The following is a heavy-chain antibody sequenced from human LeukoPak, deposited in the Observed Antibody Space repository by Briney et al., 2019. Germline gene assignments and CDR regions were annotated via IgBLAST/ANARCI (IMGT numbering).Heavy chain of an antibody. CDR2: ISWNSGSI. CDR1: GFTFDDYA. CDR3: AKDPYSSPYYGPGY. Sequence: PGRSLRLSCAASGFTFDDYAMHWVRQAPGKGLEWVSGISWNSGSIGYADSVKGRFTISRDNAKNSLYLQMNSLRAEDTAVYYCAKDPYSSPYYGPGYLGQGTLVTVSS. V-gene: IGHV3-9*01. J-gene: IGHJ4*02. D-gene: IGHD6-19*01.